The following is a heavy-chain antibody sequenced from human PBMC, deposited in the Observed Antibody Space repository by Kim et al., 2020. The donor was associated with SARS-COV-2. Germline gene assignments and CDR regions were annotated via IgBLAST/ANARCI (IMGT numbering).Heavy chain of an antibody. V-gene: IGHV4-39*07. CDR1: GGSISGANNY. CDR3: AKHGLWLLRNVY. CDR2: IHYTGTI. Sequence: SETLSLTCTVSGGSISGANNYWGWIRQPPGKGLEWIGGIHYTGTIYYNPSLKSRVTISVDTSENQFSLKLTSVTAADTAKYYCAKHGLWLLRNVYWGQGTLVSVSS. J-gene: IGHJ4*02. D-gene: IGHD5-12*01.